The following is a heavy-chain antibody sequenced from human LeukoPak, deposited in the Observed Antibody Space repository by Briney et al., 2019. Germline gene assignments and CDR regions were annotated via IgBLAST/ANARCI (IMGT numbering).Heavy chain of an antibody. J-gene: IGHJ6*03. D-gene: IGHD1-1*01. Sequence: GGSLRLSCAASGFTFSSYAMHWVRQAPGKGLEGVAVISYDGSNKYYADSVKGRFTISRDNSKNTLYLQMNSLRAEDTAVYYCARDKRYSPYYYYYMDVWGKGTTVTVSS. V-gene: IGHV3-30*04. CDR1: GFTFSSYA. CDR2: ISYDGSNK. CDR3: ARDKRYSPYYYYYMDV.